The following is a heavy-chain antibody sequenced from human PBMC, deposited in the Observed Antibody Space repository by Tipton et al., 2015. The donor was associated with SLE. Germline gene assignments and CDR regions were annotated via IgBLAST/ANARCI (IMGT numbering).Heavy chain of an antibody. CDR1: GFNFDTND. Sequence: SLRLSCAASGFNFDTNDMHWVRQAPGKGLEWVAFIRFDGVDKYYSDSVKGRFTISRDNSKNSLYLQMNSLRTEDTAVYFCSKELRGVMWNYCMDVWGQGTTVTVSS. J-gene: IGHJ6*02. CDR2: IRFDGVDK. D-gene: IGHD1-1*01. CDR3: SKELRGVMWNYCMDV. V-gene: IGHV3-30*02.